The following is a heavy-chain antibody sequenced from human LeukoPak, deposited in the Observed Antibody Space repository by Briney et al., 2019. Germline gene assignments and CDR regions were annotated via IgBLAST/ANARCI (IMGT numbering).Heavy chain of an antibody. CDR2: IYYRGRT. CDR3: ARHGSGPNAAREYGMDV. D-gene: IGHD3-10*01. CDR1: GGSITTYY. Sequence: SETLSLSCSVSGGSITTYYWSWIRQPPGKGLEWIGYIYYRGRTNYNPSLKSRVTISVDTSRNQFSLNLSSMTAVDTAVYYCARHGSGPNAAREYGMDVWGQGTSVTVSS. V-gene: IGHV4-59*08. J-gene: IGHJ6*02.